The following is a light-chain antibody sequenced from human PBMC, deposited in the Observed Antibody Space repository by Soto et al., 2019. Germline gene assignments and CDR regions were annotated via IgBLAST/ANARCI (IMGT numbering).Light chain of an antibody. CDR3: QQYKNWPL. J-gene: IGKJ5*01. CDR2: GAS. V-gene: IGKV3-15*01. Sequence: EIVMTQSPATLSVSPGERATLSCRASQSVRSHLAWYQQKPGQPPRLPIYGASTRATGIPARFSGSGVGTEFTLTISSLQSEDFAVYYCQQYKNWPLFGQGTRLEIK. CDR1: QSVRSH.